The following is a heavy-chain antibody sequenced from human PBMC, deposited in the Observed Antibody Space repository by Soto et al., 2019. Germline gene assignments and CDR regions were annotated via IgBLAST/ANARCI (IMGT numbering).Heavy chain of an antibody. CDR1: GRSFSGYY. V-gene: IGHV4-34*01. CDR2: INHSGST. Sequence: SETLSLTCAVYGRSFSGYYWSWIRQPPGKGLEWIGEINHSGSTNYNPSLKSRVTISVDTSKNQFSLKLSSVTAADTAVYYCARGIGGPRKTHRDYWGQGTLVTFSS. D-gene: IGHD3-16*01. J-gene: IGHJ4*02. CDR3: ARGIGGPRKTHRDY.